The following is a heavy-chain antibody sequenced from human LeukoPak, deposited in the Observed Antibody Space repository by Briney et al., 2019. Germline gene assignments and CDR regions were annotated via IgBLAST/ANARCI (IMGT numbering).Heavy chain of an antibody. CDR3: ARDYSGNYYKGLDY. J-gene: IGHJ4*02. Sequence: GGSLRLSCAASGFIFSNNAMHWVRQAPGKGLEWVAVISNDGSNKYYADSVKGRFTISRDNSKNTLSLQMNSLRAEDTAVYYCARDYSGNYYKGLDYWGQGTLVTVSS. CDR1: GFIFSNNA. D-gene: IGHD1-26*01. V-gene: IGHV3-30-3*01. CDR2: ISNDGSNK.